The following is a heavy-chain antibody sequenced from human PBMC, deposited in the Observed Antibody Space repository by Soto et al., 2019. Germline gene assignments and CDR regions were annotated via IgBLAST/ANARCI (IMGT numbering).Heavy chain of an antibody. CDR1: GYSFTNYW. V-gene: IGHV5-51*01. CDR2: IYPGDSDI. CDR3: ARQGDSSGFSYYYYGMDV. Sequence: EVQLVQSGAEVKKPGESLKISCKGSGYSFTNYWIGWVRQMPGKGLEWMGIIYPGDSDISYSPSFQGQVTISADKSISPAYLQWSRLKASDTAMYYCARQGDSSGFSYYYYGMDVWGQGTTVTVS. J-gene: IGHJ6*02. D-gene: IGHD3-22*01.